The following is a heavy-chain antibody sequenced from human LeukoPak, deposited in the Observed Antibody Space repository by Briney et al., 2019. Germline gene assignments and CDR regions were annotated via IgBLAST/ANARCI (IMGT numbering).Heavy chain of an antibody. CDR1: GGTFSSYA. J-gene: IGHJ6*03. Sequence: GASVKVSCKASGGTFSSYAISWVRQAPGQGLEWMGGIIPIFGTANYAQKFQGRVTITADKSTSTAYMELSSLRSEDTAVDYCARGLQFYPSSSWYTKYYYYYYMDVWGKGTTVTISS. D-gene: IGHD6-13*01. V-gene: IGHV1-69*06. CDR2: IIPIFGTA. CDR3: ARGLQFYPSSSWYTKYYYYYYMDV.